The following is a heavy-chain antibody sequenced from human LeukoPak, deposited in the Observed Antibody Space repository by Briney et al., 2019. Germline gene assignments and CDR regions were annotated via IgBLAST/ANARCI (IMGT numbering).Heavy chain of an antibody. CDR2: IYTSGST. CDR1: GGSISSYY. V-gene: IGHV4-4*09. Sequence: PSETLSLTCTVSGGSISSYYWSWIRQPPGKGLEWIGYIYTSGSTNYNPSLKSRVTISVDTSKNQFSLKLSSVTAADTAVYYCARLAYGSGSYYNYYFDYWGQGTLVTVSS. J-gene: IGHJ4*02. D-gene: IGHD3-10*01. CDR3: ARLAYGSGSYYNYYFDY.